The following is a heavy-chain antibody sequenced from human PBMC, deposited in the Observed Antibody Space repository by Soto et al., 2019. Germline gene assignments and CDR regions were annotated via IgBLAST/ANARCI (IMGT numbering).Heavy chain of an antibody. CDR2: ISYDGSNI. CDR3: VRAAYATSSGGAEFFY. CDR1: GFTFSSYS. D-gene: IGHD6-6*01. V-gene: IGHV3-30*04. J-gene: IGHJ4*02. Sequence: QVHLVESGGGAVQPGRSLRLSCAASGFTFSSYSMHWVRQAPGKGLEWVAVISYDGSNIFYADSVKGRFTISRDNSKNTLSLQMNSRRTDDTALYYCVRAAYATSSGGAEFFYWGQGTLVTVSS.